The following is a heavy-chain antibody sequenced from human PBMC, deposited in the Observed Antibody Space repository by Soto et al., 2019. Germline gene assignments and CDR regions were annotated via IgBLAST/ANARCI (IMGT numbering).Heavy chain of an antibody. CDR1: GFTFSNAW. V-gene: IGHV3-15*01. CDR3: TTDPYWNYGFLLDYYMDV. CDR2: IKSKTDGGTT. Sequence: GGSLRLSCAASGFTFSNAWMSWVRQAPGKGLEWVGRIKSKTDGGTTDYAAPVKGRFTISRDDSKNTLYLQMNSLKTEDTAVYYCTTDPYWNYGFLLDYYMDVWGKGTTVTVSS. D-gene: IGHD1-7*01. J-gene: IGHJ6*03.